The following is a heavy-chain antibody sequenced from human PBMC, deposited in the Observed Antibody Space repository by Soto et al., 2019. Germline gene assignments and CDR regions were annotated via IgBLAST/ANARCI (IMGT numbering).Heavy chain of an antibody. J-gene: IGHJ6*02. CDR2: TYHSGST. Sequence: QVQLPESGPGLVTPSGTLSLTCAVSCGSLSSSNWWSWVRQPPGKGLEWIGDTYHSGSTNYHPSLKSGATISVDKSKNQFSLKLSSVPAADTAVCYWVRTTFLAAAPDVWAQGTMVSVSS. CDR3: VRTTFLAAAPDV. CDR1: CGSLSSSNW. D-gene: IGHD6-13*01. V-gene: IGHV4-4*02.